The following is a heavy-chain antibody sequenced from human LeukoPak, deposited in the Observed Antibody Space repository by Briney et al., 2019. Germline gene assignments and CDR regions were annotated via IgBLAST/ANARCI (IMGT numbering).Heavy chain of an antibody. CDR2: ISSSVSTI. D-gene: IGHD2-2*01. V-gene: IGHV3-48*03. J-gene: IGHJ6*02. CDR1: GFTFSSYE. CDR3: ASDIYCSSTSCYAGGYYYYGMDV. Sequence: GGSLRLSCAATGFTFSSYEMNWVRQAPGKGLEWVSYISSSVSTIYYADSVKGRFTISRDNAKNSLYLQMNSLRAEDTAVYYCASDIYCSSTSCYAGGYYYYGMDVWGQGTTVTVSS.